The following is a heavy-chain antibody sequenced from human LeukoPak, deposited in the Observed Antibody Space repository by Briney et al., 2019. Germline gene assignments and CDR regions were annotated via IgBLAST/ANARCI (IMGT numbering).Heavy chain of an antibody. J-gene: IGHJ5*02. V-gene: IGHV3-23*01. D-gene: IGHD6-19*01. CDR3: AKSIRQKQWLAGNNWFDP. Sequence: GGSLRLSCAASGFTFSSYAMSWVRQAPGKGLEWVSAISGSGGSTYYADSVKGRFTISRDNSKNTLYLQMNSLRDEDTAVYYCAKSIRQKQWLAGNNWFDPWGQGTLVTVSS. CDR1: GFTFSSYA. CDR2: ISGSGGST.